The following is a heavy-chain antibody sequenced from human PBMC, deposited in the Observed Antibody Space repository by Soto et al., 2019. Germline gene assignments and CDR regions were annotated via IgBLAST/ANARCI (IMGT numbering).Heavy chain of an antibody. CDR1: GFTFSNAW. J-gene: IGHJ4*02. CDR2: IKSKTDGGTT. V-gene: IGHV3-15*07. D-gene: IGHD3-22*01. CDR3: TTDQWQTYYYDSSGYRFGY. Sequence: PGGSLRLSCAASGFTFSNAWMNWVRQAPGKGLEWVGRIKSKTDGGTTDYAAPVKGRFTISRDDSKNTLYLQMNSLKTEDTAVYYCTTDQWQTYYYDSSGYRFGYWGQGTLVTVSS.